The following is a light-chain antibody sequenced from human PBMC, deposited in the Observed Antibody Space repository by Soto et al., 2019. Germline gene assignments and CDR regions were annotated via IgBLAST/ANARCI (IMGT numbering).Light chain of an antibody. Sequence: QSALTQPASVSGSTGQSITISCTGTSSDIGGYNYVSWYQQHPGKAPKLMIFDVSTRPSGVSSRFSGSRSGNTASLTISGLQAEDEADYFCSSYTPSTVLFGGGTKLTVL. CDR3: SSYTPSTVL. CDR1: SSDIGGYNY. V-gene: IGLV2-14*01. J-gene: IGLJ2*01. CDR2: DVS.